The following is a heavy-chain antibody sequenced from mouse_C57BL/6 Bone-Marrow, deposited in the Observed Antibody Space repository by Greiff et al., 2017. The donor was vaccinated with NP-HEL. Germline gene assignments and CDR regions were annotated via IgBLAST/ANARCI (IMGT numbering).Heavy chain of an antibody. CDR1: GYTFTDYY. J-gene: IGHJ3*01. Sequence: VQLQQSGAELVRPGASVKLSCKASGYTFTDYYINWVKQRPGQGLEWIARIYPGSGNTYYNEKFKGKATLTAEKSSSTAYMQLSSLTSEDSAVYFCASIYYDYGCAYWGQGTLVTVSA. D-gene: IGHD2-4*01. V-gene: IGHV1-76*01. CDR2: IYPGSGNT. CDR3: ASIYYDYGCAY.